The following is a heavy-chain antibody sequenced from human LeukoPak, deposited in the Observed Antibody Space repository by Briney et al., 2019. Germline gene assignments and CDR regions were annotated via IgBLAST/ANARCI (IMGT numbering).Heavy chain of an antibody. V-gene: IGHV1-2*02. D-gene: IGHD5-24*01. J-gene: IGHJ4*02. CDR2: INPNSGGT. CDR3: AREQSWFDY. CDR1: GYTFTGYY. Sequence: ASVKVSCKASGYTFTGYYMHWVRQAPGRGLEWMGWINPNSGGTNYAQKFQGRVTMTRDTSISTAYMELSGLRSGDTAVYYCAREQSWFDYWGQGTLVTVSS.